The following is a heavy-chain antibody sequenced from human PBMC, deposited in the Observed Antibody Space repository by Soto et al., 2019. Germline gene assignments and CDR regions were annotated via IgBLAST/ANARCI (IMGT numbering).Heavy chain of an antibody. Sequence: QVPLVESGGGVVQPGRSLRLSCAASGFTFSSYGMHWVRQAPGKGLEWVAVIWYDGSNKYYADSVKGRFTISRDNSKNTLYLQMNSLRAEDTAVYYCARDARVDGSSVSWFDPWGQGTLVTVSS. CDR3: ARDARVDGSSVSWFDP. J-gene: IGHJ5*02. CDR2: IWYDGSNK. V-gene: IGHV3-33*01. D-gene: IGHD6-6*01. CDR1: GFTFSSYG.